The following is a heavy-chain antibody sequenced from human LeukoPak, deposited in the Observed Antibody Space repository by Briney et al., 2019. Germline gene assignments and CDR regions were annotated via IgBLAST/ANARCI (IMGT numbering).Heavy chain of an antibody. J-gene: IGHJ6*03. CDR3: ARAPVRNYYYYMDV. Sequence: SQTLSLTCTVSGGSISSGGYYWSWIRQPPGKGLEWIGYIYHSGSTNYNPSLKSRVTMSVDTSKNQFSLKLSSVTAADTAVYYCARAPVRNYYYYMDVWGKGTTVTVSS. CDR2: IYHSGST. CDR1: GGSISSGGYY. V-gene: IGHV4-30-2*01.